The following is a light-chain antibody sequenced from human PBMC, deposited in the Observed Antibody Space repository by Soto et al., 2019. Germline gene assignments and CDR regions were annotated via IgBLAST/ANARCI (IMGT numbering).Light chain of an antibody. CDR3: QQYHYWWT. CDR2: GAS. V-gene: IGKV3-15*01. Sequence: EIVMTQSPATLSVSPGEGATLSCWASQNIGTNLAWYQQKPGQAPRLLIFGASTRATGVPARFSGSGSGTEFTLTISSLQSEDFAVYYCQQYHYWWTFGQGTKVEIK. CDR1: QNIGTN. J-gene: IGKJ1*01.